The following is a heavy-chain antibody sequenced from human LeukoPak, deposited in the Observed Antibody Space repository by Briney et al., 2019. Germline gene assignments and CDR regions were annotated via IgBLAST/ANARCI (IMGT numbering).Heavy chain of an antibody. CDR2: ISYDGSNK. CDR3: ARDRHYYGSGSYFDAFDI. CDR1: GFTFSSYA. D-gene: IGHD3-10*01. J-gene: IGHJ3*02. Sequence: GGSLRLSCAASGFTFSSYAMHWVRQAPGKGLEWVAVISYDGSNKYYADSVKGRFTISTDNSKNTLYLQMNSLRAEDTAVYYCARDRHYYGSGSYFDAFDIWGQGAMVTVSS. V-gene: IGHV3-30-3*01.